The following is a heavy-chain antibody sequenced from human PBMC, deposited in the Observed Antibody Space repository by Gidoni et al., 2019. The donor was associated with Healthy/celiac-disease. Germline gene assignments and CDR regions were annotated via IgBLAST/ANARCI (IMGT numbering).Heavy chain of an antibody. CDR3: ASGSLGWELLPAEGVPLDY. J-gene: IGHJ4*02. Sequence: EVQLVESGGGLVQPGGSLRLSCAASGFTFSSYSMNWVRQAPGKGLEWVSYISSSSSTIYYADSVKGRFTISRDNAKNSLYLQMNSLRDEDTAVYYCASGSLGWELLPAEGVPLDYWGQGTLVTVSS. CDR1: GFTFSSYS. D-gene: IGHD1-26*01. CDR2: ISSSSSTI. V-gene: IGHV3-48*02.